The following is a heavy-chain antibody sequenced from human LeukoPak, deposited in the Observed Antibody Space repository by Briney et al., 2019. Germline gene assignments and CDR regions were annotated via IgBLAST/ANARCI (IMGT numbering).Heavy chain of an antibody. CDR1: GYTFTSYD. CDR3: ARSLSSHYDALTGYYTRAFDI. J-gene: IGHJ3*02. Sequence: ASVKVSCKASGYTFTSYDISWVRQATGQGPEWMGWLNPRNGNTGSAEKFQGRVTVTRDTSISTVYMELSSLRSEDTAVYYCARSLSSHYDALTGYYTRAFDIWGQGTMVTVSS. V-gene: IGHV1-8*01. D-gene: IGHD3-9*01. CDR2: LNPRNGNT.